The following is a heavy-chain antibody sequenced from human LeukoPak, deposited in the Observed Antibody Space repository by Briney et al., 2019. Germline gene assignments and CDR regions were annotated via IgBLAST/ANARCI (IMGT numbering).Heavy chain of an antibody. CDR3: ARGSSTSWRYYYYYYMDV. J-gene: IGHJ6*03. CDR1: GYTFTGYY. V-gene: IGHV1-2*02. D-gene: IGHD2-2*01. Sequence: ASVKVSCKASGYTFTGYYMHWVRQAPGQGLEWMGWINPNSGGTNYAQKFQGRVTMTRDTSISTAYMELSSLRSEDTAVYYCARGSSTSWRYYYYYYMDVWGKGTTVTVSS. CDR2: INPNSGGT.